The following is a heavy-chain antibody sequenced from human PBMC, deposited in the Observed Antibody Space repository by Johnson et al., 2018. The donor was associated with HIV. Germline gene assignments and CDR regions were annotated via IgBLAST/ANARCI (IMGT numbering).Heavy chain of an antibody. J-gene: IGHJ3*02. V-gene: IGHV3-33*08. Sequence: QVQLVESGGGLIQPGGSLRLSCAASGFTVSSNYMSWVRQAPGKGLEWVAFIRYDGSNKYYADSVKCRFTISRDNANNTLHLQMNFVRAEDMALYYCLREDNAFDIWGQGTMVTVSS. CDR3: LREDNAFDI. CDR2: IRYDGSNK. CDR1: GFTVSSNY. D-gene: IGHD2-15*01.